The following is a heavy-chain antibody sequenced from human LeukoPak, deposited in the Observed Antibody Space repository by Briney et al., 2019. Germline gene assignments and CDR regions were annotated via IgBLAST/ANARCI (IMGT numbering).Heavy chain of an antibody. V-gene: IGHV3-23*01. J-gene: IGHJ5*02. Sequence: GGSLRLSCAASGFTFSSYAMSWVRQAPGKGLEGLSAISGSGGSTYYADSLKGRFTISRDNSKNTLYMQMTSLRAEDTAVYYCAKEGWNYEYSFDPWGQGTLVTVSS. CDR1: GFTFSSYA. CDR2: ISGSGGST. CDR3: AKEGWNYEYSFDP. D-gene: IGHD1-7*01.